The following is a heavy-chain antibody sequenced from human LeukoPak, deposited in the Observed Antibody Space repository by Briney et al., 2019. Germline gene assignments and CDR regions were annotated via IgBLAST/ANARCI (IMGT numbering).Heavy chain of an antibody. CDR3: ARGRLWLNY. V-gene: IGHV4-34*01. J-gene: IGHJ4*02. CDR2: INHSGST. Sequence: PSETLSLTCAVYGRSFSGYYWSWLRQPPGKGLEWIGEINHSGSTNYNPSLKSRVTISVDTSKNQSALTMSPATAPDTAFYYCARGRLWLNYWGQGTLVTVSS. D-gene: IGHD5-18*01. CDR1: GRSFSGYY.